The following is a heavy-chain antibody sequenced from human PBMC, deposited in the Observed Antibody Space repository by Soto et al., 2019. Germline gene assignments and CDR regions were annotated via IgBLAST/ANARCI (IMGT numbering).Heavy chain of an antibody. CDR3: ARRREDTAMLLYAFDI. CDR1: GYSFTSYW. J-gene: IGHJ3*02. D-gene: IGHD5-18*01. CDR2: IYPGDSDT. Sequence: GESLKISCKGSGYSFTSYWIGWVRQMPGKGLEWMGIIYPGDSDTRYSPSFQGQVTISADKSISTAYLQWSSLKASDTAMYYCARRREDTAMLLYAFDIWGQGTMVNVSS. V-gene: IGHV5-51*01.